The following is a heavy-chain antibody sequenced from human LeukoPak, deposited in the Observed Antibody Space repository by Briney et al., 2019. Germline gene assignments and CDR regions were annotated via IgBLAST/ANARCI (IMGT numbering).Heavy chain of an antibody. J-gene: IGHJ4*02. Sequence: PGGSLRLSCAASGFTFSSYWMSWVRQAPGKGLEWVSSISSSSSYIYYADSVKGRFTISRDNAKNSLYLQMNSLRAEDTAVYYCARARYQYSSSWWGVMDYWGQGTLVTVSS. D-gene: IGHD6-13*01. CDR3: ARARYQYSSSWWGVMDY. V-gene: IGHV3-21*01. CDR2: ISSSSSYI. CDR1: GFTFSSYW.